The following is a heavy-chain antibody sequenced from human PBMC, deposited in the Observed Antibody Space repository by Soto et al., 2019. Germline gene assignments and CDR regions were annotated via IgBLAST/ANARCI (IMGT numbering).Heavy chain of an antibody. J-gene: IGHJ4*02. V-gene: IGHV3-23*01. CDR3: CKERLGSGWSFCNF. CDR1: GFTLSSYA. CDR2: ISGNGIST. Sequence: PGGSLRLSCAASGFTLSSYAMSWVRQAPGKGLEWVSAISGNGISTYYEDSVKGRFTISRDNSKNTLYLQLNSLRVDDTAVYYCCKERLGSGWSFCNFWGQGTLVTGSS. D-gene: IGHD6-19*01.